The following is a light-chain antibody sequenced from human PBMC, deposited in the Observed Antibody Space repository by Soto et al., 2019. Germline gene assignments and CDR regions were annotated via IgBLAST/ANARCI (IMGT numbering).Light chain of an antibody. CDR3: SSYTSSSTYV. CDR2: DVS. CDR1: SSDVGGYNY. J-gene: IGLJ1*01. V-gene: IGLV2-14*01. Sequence: QSALTQPASVSGSPGQSITISCTGTSSDVGGYNYVSWYQQYPGKAPKLMIYDVSNRPSGVSNRFSGSKSGKTASLTISGLQAEDEADYYCSSYTSSSTYVFGTGTQLTVL.